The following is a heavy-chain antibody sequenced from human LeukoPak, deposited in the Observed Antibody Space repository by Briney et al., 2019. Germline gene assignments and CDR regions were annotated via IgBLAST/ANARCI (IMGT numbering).Heavy chain of an antibody. D-gene: IGHD2/OR15-2a*01. J-gene: IGHJ4*02. CDR1: GFTFSNYG. Sequence: GRSLRLSCEASGFTFSNYGMHWVRQAPGRGLEWVALISYDGSNKYYADSVKGRFTISRDNSKNTLYLQMNSLRAEDTAAYYCAKETYLSLDYWGQGTLVTVSS. V-gene: IGHV3-30*18. CDR3: AKETYLSLDY. CDR2: ISYDGSNK.